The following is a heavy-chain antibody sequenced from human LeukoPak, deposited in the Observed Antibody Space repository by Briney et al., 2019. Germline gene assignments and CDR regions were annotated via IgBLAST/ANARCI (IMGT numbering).Heavy chain of an antibody. Sequence: GGSLRLSCAASGFTVSSNYMSWVRQAPGKGLEWVSVIYSGGSTYYAYSVKGRFTISRDNSKNTLYLQMNSLRAEDTAVYYCARVRSHYGSGSSYFDYWGQGTLVTVSS. CDR3: ARVRSHYGSGSSYFDY. CDR2: IYSGGST. J-gene: IGHJ4*02. CDR1: GFTVSSNY. V-gene: IGHV3-66*02. D-gene: IGHD3-10*01.